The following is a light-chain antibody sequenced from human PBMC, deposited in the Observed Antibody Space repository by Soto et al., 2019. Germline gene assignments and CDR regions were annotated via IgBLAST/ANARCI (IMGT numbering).Light chain of an antibody. V-gene: IGKV3-20*01. J-gene: IGKJ1*01. CDR2: GAS. Sequence: EIVLTQSPGTLALSPGERGTLSCRASQSVRSSYLAWYQQKPGQAPRLLIYGASSRATGIPDRFSGSGSGTDFTLTISRLEPEDFAVYFCQQYGTSPRTFGQGTKVEFK. CDR3: QQYGTSPRT. CDR1: QSVRSSY.